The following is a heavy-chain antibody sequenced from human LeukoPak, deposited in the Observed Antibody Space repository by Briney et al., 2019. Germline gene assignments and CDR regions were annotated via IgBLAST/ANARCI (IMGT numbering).Heavy chain of an antibody. CDR1: GFTFSSYA. CDR3: AKDPLELLTRAYYFDY. J-gene: IGHJ4*02. CDR2: ISGSGGST. D-gene: IGHD1-26*01. Sequence: PGGSLRLSCAASGFTFSSYAMSWVRQAPGKGLEWVSAISGSGGSTYYADSVKGRFTISRDNSKNTLYLQMNSLRAEDTAVYYCAKDPLELLTRAYYFDYWGQGTLVTVSS. V-gene: IGHV3-23*01.